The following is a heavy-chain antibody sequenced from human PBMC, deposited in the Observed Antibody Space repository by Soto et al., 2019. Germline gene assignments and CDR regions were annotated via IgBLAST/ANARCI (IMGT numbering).Heavy chain of an antibody. Sequence: ASVKVSCKASGGTFSSYAISWVRQAPGQGLQWMGWSSTNSGATNYAQKFQGRVTFTTDTSTSTAYMELRSLISDDTAVYFCARERYVASRHSHFDSWGQGTQVTVSS. CDR3: ARERYVASRHSHFDS. J-gene: IGHJ4*02. D-gene: IGHD6-6*01. CDR1: GGTFSSYA. CDR2: SSTNSGAT. V-gene: IGHV1-18*01.